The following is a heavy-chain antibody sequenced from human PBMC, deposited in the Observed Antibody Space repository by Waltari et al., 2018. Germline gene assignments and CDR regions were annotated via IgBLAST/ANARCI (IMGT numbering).Heavy chain of an antibody. CDR1: GGSISSSSYY. D-gene: IGHD6-13*01. V-gene: IGHV4-39*01. CDR3: ARHEGIAEGGFDY. J-gene: IGHJ4*02. Sequence: QLQLQESGPGLVKPSETLSLTCTVSGGSISSSSYYWGWIRQPPGKGLEWIGSIYYSGSTYYNPSLKSRVTISVDTSKNQFSLKLSSVTAADTAVYYCARHEGIAEGGFDYWGQGTLVTVSS. CDR2: IYYSGST.